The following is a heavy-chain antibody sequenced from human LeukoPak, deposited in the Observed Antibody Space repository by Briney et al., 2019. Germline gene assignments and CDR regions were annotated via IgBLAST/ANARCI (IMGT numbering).Heavy chain of an antibody. V-gene: IGHV3-7*03. CDR3: AKVASRLDYAYFDY. D-gene: IGHD4-17*01. CDR2: IKQDGSEK. J-gene: IGHJ4*02. CDR1: GFTFSSYW. Sequence: GGSLRLSCAASGFTFSSYWMSWVRQAPGKGLEWVANIKQDGSEKYYVDSVKGRFTISRDNSKNTLYLQMNSLRAEDTAVYYCAKVASRLDYAYFDYWGQGTLVTVSS.